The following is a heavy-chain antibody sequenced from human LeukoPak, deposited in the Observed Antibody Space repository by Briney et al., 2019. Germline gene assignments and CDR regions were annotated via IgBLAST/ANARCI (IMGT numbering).Heavy chain of an antibody. CDR1: GFSFSSNA. CDR2: ISGSGGST. V-gene: IGHV3-23*01. J-gene: IGHJ4*02. Sequence: GGSLRLSCAASGFSFSSNAMSWVRQAPGKGLEWVSAISGSGGSTYYADSVKGRFTISRDNSKNTLYLQMNSLRAEDTAVYYCARACIAAAGNYFDYWGQGTLVTVSS. CDR3: ARACIAAAGNYFDY. D-gene: IGHD6-13*01.